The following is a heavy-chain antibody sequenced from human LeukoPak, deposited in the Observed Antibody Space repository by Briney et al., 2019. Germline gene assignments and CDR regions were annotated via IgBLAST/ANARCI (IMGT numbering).Heavy chain of an antibody. CDR2: IYTSGST. CDR3: ARDLNIYDSSGRLDY. Sequence: SETLSLTCTASGGSISSYYWSWIRQPAGKGLEWIGRIYTSGSTNYNPSLKSRVTMSVDTSKNQFSLKLSSVTAADTAVYYCARDLNIYDSSGRLDYWGQGTLVTVSS. V-gene: IGHV4-4*07. D-gene: IGHD3-22*01. J-gene: IGHJ4*02. CDR1: GGSISSYY.